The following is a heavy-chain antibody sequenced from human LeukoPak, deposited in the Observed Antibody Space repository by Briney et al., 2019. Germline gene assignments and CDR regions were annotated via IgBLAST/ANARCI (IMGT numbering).Heavy chain of an antibody. D-gene: IGHD3-10*01. V-gene: IGHV3-48*02. CDR3: ARVKFGEREDYFDY. J-gene: IGHJ4*02. Sequence: PGGSLRLSCAASGFTFSSYSMNWVRQAPGKGLEWVSYISSSSTIYYADSVKGRFTISRDNAKNSLYLQMNSLRDEDTAVYYCARVKFGEREDYFDYWGQGTLVTVSS. CDR2: ISSSSTI. CDR1: GFTFSSYS.